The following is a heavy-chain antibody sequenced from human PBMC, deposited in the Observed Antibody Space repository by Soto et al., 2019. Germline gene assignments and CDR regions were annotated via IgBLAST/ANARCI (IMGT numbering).Heavy chain of an antibody. CDR3: AREGVTTSYYYYGMDV. Sequence: QVQLVQSGAEVKKPGASVKVSCKASGYTFTGYYMHWVRQAPGQGLEWMGWINPNSGGTNYAQKFQGWVTMTRDTXIXXAYMELSRLRSDDTAVYYCAREGVTTSYYYYGMDVWGQGTTVTVSS. J-gene: IGHJ6*02. CDR2: INPNSGGT. V-gene: IGHV1-2*04. D-gene: IGHD4-4*01. CDR1: GYTFTGYY.